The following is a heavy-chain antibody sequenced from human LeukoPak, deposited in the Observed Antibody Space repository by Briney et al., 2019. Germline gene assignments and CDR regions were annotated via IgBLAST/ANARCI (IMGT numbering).Heavy chain of an antibody. D-gene: IGHD3-3*01. J-gene: IGHJ6*03. CDR3: ARGGRRYYDFWSGHIPQYYYYYYMDV. V-gene: IGHV1-8*01. CDR2: MNPNSGNT. Sequence: GASVKVSCKASGYTFTSYDINWVRQATGQGLEWMGWMNPNSGNTGYAQKFQGRVTMTRNTSISTAYMELSSLRSEDTAVYYCARGGRRYYDFWSGHIPQYYYYYYMDVWGKGTTVTVSS. CDR1: GYTFTSYD.